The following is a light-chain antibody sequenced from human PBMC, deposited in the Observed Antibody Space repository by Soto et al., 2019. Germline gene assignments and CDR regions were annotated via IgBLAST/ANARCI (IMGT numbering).Light chain of an antibody. V-gene: IGLV2-8*01. CDR1: SVDVGGYNY. J-gene: IGLJ2*01. CDR2: EGS. CDR3: ISYAGSTYVV. Sequence: HSVLTQPPSASGSPGQSVTISCTGTSVDVGGYNYVSWYQTHPGKAPKLMIYEGSKRPSGVPDRFSGSKSCNTASLTVSGLRAEYEADYYCISYAGSTYVVFGGGTKLTVL.